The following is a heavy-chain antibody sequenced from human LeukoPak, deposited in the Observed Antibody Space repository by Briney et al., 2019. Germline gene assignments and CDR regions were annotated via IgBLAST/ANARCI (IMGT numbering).Heavy chain of an antibody. J-gene: IGHJ4*02. Sequence: PGGSLRLSCAASVFTFSSYEMNWVRQAPGKGLEWVSYISSSGNTIYYADSVKGRFTISRDNAKNSLYLQMNSLRAEDTAVYYCARAKLYYYDSSGYYSGFDYWGQGTLVTVSS. CDR1: VFTFSSYE. V-gene: IGHV3-48*03. CDR3: ARAKLYYYDSSGYYSGFDY. D-gene: IGHD3-22*01. CDR2: ISSSGNTI.